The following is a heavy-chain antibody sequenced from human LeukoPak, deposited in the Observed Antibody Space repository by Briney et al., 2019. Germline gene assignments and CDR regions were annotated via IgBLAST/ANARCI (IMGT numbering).Heavy chain of an antibody. CDR2: IYPGDSDI. Sequence: GESLKISCKGSGYSFTNYWIGWVRQMPGKGLEWMGIIYPGDSDIRYSPSFQGQVTISADKSIGTAYLQWSSLKASDTAMYYCARQGYSGYDAFDIWGQGTMVTVSS. J-gene: IGHJ3*02. CDR3: ARQGYSGYDAFDI. V-gene: IGHV5-51*01. D-gene: IGHD5-12*01. CDR1: GYSFTNYW.